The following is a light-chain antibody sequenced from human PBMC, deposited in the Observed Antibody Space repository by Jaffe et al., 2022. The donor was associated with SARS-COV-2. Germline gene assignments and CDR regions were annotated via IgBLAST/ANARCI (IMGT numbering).Light chain of an antibody. J-gene: IGLJ3*02. V-gene: IGLV3-1*01. CDR1: KLGHRY. CDR3: QAWDYSNASRMVV. Sequence: SYELTQPPSVSVSPGQTASITCSGDKLGHRYASWYQQRPGQSPLLVIYQDYKRPSGIPERFSGSSSGKTATLTISGTQGMDEADYYCQAWDYSNASRMVVFGGGTKLTVL. CDR2: QDY.